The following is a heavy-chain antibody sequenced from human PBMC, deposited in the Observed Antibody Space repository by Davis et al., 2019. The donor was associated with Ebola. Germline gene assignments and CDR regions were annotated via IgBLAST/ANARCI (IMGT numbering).Heavy chain of an antibody. J-gene: IGHJ5*02. D-gene: IGHD6-13*01. Sequence: PGGSLRLSCGASGFTFRDYYMSWIRQPPGKGLEWIGSIYYSGSTYYNPSLNSRVTISVDTSKNQFSLKLSSVTAADTAVYYCARSGQPGRFDPWGQGTLVTVSS. CDR3: ARSGQPGRFDP. V-gene: IGHV4-38-2*01. CDR2: IYYSGST. CDR1: GFTFRDYY.